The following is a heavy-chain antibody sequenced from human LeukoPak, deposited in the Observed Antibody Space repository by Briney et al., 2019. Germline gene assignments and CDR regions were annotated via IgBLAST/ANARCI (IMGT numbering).Heavy chain of an antibody. CDR1: GYTFTNYY. Sequence: ASVKVSFKASGYTFTNYYVHWVRQAPGQGLEWMGWINANSGATNYAQKFQGRVTMTRDMSISTAYMELSRLTSDDTAVYYCASLRLVDYWGQGTLVTVSS. CDR2: INANSGAT. V-gene: IGHV1-2*02. CDR3: ASLRLVDY. D-gene: IGHD3-3*01. J-gene: IGHJ4*02.